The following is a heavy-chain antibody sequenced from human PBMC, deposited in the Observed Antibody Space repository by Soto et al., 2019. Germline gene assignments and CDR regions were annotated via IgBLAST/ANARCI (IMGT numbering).Heavy chain of an antibody. CDR2: IKSDGSST. Sequence: PGGSLRLSCAASGFTFSSYWMHWVRQAPGKGLVWVSRIKSDGSSTSYADSVKGRFTISRDNVKNTLYLQMNSLRAEDTAVYYCVRDRTWEHDYWGQGTLVTVSS. J-gene: IGHJ4*02. CDR1: GFTFSSYW. D-gene: IGHD1-1*01. V-gene: IGHV3-74*01. CDR3: VRDRTWEHDY.